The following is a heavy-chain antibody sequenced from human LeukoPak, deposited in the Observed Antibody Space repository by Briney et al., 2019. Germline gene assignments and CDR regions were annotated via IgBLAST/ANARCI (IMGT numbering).Heavy chain of an antibody. J-gene: IGHJ4*02. CDR3: AKVNYSDSTGYQDY. D-gene: IGHD3-22*01. V-gene: IGHV3-23*01. CDR1: GFTFPTYA. CDR2: ISDSGRGA. Sequence: PGGSLRLSCAASGFTFPTYAMTWVRQAPGKGLEWVSSISDSGRGAYYVDSVKGRFTISRDNSKSAVYLQMNSLRAEDTAVYYCAKVNYSDSTGYQDYWGQGTLVTVSS.